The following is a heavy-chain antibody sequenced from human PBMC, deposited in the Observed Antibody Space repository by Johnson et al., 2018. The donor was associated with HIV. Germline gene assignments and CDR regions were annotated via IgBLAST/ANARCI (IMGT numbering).Heavy chain of an antibody. Sequence: VQLVESGGGLVKPGGSLRLSCAASGFTFSNAWMSWVRQAPGKGLEWVSVIYSGGSTYYADSVKGRFTISRDNSKNTLYLQMNSLRAEDTAVYYCARDNGAVAGPEGAFDIWGQGTMVTVSS. CDR2: IYSGGST. D-gene: IGHD6-19*01. V-gene: IGHV3-66*02. CDR3: ARDNGAVAGPEGAFDI. CDR1: GFTFSNAW. J-gene: IGHJ3*02.